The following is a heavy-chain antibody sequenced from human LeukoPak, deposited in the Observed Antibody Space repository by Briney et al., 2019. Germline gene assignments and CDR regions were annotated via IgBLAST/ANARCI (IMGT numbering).Heavy chain of an antibody. Sequence: GASVKVSCKASGYTFTGYYMHWVRQAPGQGLEWMGWINPNSGGTNYAQKFQGWVTMTRDTSISTAHMELSRLRSDDTAVYYCARATPLPTNNWFDPWGQGTLVTVSS. J-gene: IGHJ5*02. V-gene: IGHV1-2*04. CDR2: INPNSGGT. D-gene: IGHD2-2*01. CDR1: GYTFTGYY. CDR3: ARATPLPTNNWFDP.